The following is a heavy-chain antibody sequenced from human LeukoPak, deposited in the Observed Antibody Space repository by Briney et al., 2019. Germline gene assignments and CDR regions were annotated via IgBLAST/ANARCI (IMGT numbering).Heavy chain of an antibody. D-gene: IGHD6-13*01. Sequence: ASVKVSCKASGGTFSSYAISWVRQAPGQGLEWMGGIIPIFGTANYAQKFQGRVTITADKSTSTAYMELSSLRSEDTAVYYCASSSSWPPQYYYYYMDVWGKGTTVTVSS. CDR1: GGTFSSYA. V-gene: IGHV1-69*06. CDR3: ASSSSWPPQYYYYYMDV. CDR2: IIPIFGTA. J-gene: IGHJ6*03.